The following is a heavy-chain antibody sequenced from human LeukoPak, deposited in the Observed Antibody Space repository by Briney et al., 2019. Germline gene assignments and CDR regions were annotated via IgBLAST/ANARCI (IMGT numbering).Heavy chain of an antibody. CDR1: GGSISSYY. CDR3: VARIAAAGTPEAPYFDY. CDR2: IYYSGST. Sequence: SETLSLTCTVSGGSISSYYWSWIRQPPGKAREWIGYIYYSGSTNYNPSLKSRVTISVDTSKNQFSLKLSSVTAADTAVYYCVARIAAAGTPEAPYFDYWGQGTLVTVSS. J-gene: IGHJ4*02. D-gene: IGHD6-13*01. V-gene: IGHV4-59*08.